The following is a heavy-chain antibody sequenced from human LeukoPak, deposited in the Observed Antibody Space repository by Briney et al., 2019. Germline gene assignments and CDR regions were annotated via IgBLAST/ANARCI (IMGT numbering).Heavy chain of an antibody. J-gene: IGHJ4*02. CDR2: ISWNSGSI. Sequence: GGSLRLSCAASGFTFDDYAMHWVRQAPGKGLEWVSGISWNSGSIGYADSVKGRFTISRDNAKNSLYLQMNSLRAEDTALYYCAKDIRGYSYGALDYWGQGTLVTVSS. D-gene: IGHD5-18*01. V-gene: IGHV3-9*01. CDR1: GFTFDDYA. CDR3: AKDIRGYSYGALDY.